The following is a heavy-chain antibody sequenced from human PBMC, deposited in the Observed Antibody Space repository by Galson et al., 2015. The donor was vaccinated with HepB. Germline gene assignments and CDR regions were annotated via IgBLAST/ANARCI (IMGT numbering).Heavy chain of an antibody. CDR2: IYSGGSP. CDR3: ARGRADYYYAMDV. J-gene: IGHJ6*02. CDR1: GFTVGSNY. V-gene: IGHV3-66*01. Sequence: SLRLSCAASGFTVGSNYMSWVRQAPGKGLEWVSVIYSGGSPYYADSVKGRFTISRDNSKNTLYLQMNSLRGEDTAVYYCARGRADYYYAMDVWGQGTTVTVSS.